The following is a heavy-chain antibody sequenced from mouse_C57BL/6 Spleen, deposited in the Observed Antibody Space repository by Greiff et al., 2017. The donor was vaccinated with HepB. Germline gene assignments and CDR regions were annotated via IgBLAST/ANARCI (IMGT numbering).Heavy chain of an antibody. CDR1: GYAFSSYW. CDR3: ARGDYDVLWYFDY. Sequence: VQLQQSGAELVKPGASVKISCKASGYAFSSYWMNWVKQRPGKGLEWIGQIYPGDGDTNYNGKFKGKATLTADKSSSTAYMQLSSLTSEDSAVYFCARGDYDVLWYFDYWGQGTTLTVSS. J-gene: IGHJ2*01. V-gene: IGHV1-80*01. CDR2: IYPGDGDT. D-gene: IGHD2-4*01.